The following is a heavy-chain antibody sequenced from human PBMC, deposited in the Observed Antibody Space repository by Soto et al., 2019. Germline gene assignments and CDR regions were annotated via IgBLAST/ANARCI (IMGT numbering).Heavy chain of an antibody. D-gene: IGHD1-7*01. V-gene: IGHV5-51*01. J-gene: IGHJ6*02. Sequence: GESLKISCKVSEYSVNNYWIAWVRQVPGKGLDWMGIIYVGDSDTRYSPSFQGQVTISADKSINTAYLQWSSLKASDTAKYYCARDPPGWNYPGYYYYGMDVWGQGTTVTVSS. CDR2: IYVGDSDT. CDR1: EYSVNNYW. CDR3: ARDPPGWNYPGYYYYGMDV.